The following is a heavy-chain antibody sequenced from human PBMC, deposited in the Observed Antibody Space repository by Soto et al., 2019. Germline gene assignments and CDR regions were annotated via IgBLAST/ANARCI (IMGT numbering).Heavy chain of an antibody. V-gene: IGHV3-33*01. D-gene: IGHD3-16*02. CDR1: GFTFSRYG. J-gene: IGHJ4*02. CDR3: ARDGSPPLYDYIWVSYRPEGPTFDY. Sequence: QVQLVESGGGVVQPGRSLRLSCAASGFTFSRYGMHWVRQAPGKGLEWVAVIWYDGSNKYYADSVKGRFTISRDNSKNTLYLQMNSLRAEDTAVYYCARDGSPPLYDYIWVSYRPEGPTFDYWGQGTLVTVSS. CDR2: IWYDGSNK.